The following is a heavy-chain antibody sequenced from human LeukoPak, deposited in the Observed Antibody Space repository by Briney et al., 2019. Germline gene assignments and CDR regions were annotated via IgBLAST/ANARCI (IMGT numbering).Heavy chain of an antibody. J-gene: IGHJ4*02. CDR3: ATVGGNY. CDR1: GFSFDDYG. CDR2: ISGKGDRK. Sequence: GGSLRLSCAASGFSFDDYGVSWVRQVPGEGLEWVSGISGKGDRKDYADSVKGRFTISRDNANNTLYLQLKRLRAEDTAFYYCATVGGNYWGQGTLVTVSS. V-gene: IGHV3-20*04. D-gene: IGHD3-16*01.